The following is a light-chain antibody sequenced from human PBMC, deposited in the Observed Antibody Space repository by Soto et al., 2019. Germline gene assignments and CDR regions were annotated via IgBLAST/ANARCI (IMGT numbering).Light chain of an antibody. J-gene: IGKJ1*01. Sequence: EIVLTQSPGTLSLSPGDRATLSCRASQSVSSNHLAWYQQQKPGQAPRLLIYGASSRAAGVPDRFSGSGSGTDFTLAISRLEPEDFAVYYCQQYGDSSWTFGQGTKVEIK. CDR3: QQYGDSSWT. CDR1: QSVSSNH. CDR2: GAS. V-gene: IGKV3-20*01.